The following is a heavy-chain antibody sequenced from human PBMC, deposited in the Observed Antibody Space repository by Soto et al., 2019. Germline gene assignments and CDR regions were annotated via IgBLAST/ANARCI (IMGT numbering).Heavy chain of an antibody. CDR1: GFVSTNHN. CDR3: ASDDGSNWRL. D-gene: IGHD4-4*01. Sequence: QAHLVQSGAEVKMPGDSVQVSCKASGFVSTNHNFHWVRQAPGQSLEWMGRINAGNGNTQYAQNFQGRVTFTSDPAATTACMELTNQRLEDRAMYYCASDDGSNWRLWGQGTLVSVSS. J-gene: IGHJ4*02. V-gene: IGHV1-3*01. CDR2: INAGNGNT.